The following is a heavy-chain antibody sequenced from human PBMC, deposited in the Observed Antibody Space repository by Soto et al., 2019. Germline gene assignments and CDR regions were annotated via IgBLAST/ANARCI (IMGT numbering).Heavy chain of an antibody. CDR2: ISAYNSNT. CDR3: ARVPTIFGVAYY. Sequence: ASVQISCKASGYTFPSYGISWVRQAPGQGLEWMGWISAYNSNTNYVQKLQGRVTMTTDTSTSTAYMELRSLRSYDTAVYYCARVPTIFGVAYYWGQGTLVTVSS. J-gene: IGHJ4*02. D-gene: IGHD3-3*01. V-gene: IGHV1-18*04. CDR1: GYTFPSYG.